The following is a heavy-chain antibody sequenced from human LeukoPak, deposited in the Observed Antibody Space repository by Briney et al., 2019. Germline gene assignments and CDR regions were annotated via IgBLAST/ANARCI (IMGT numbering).Heavy chain of an antibody. J-gene: IGHJ5*02. D-gene: IGHD2-15*01. V-gene: IGHV4-59*08. CDR1: GGSISSYY. CDR3: ARSIRDCSGGSCYSGWFDP. Sequence: SETLSLTCTVSGGSISSYYWSWIRQPPGKGLEWIGYIYDSGSTNYNPSLKSRVTISVDTSKNQFSLKLSSVTAADTAVYYCARSIRDCSGGSCYSGWFDPWGQGTLVTVSS. CDR2: IYDSGST.